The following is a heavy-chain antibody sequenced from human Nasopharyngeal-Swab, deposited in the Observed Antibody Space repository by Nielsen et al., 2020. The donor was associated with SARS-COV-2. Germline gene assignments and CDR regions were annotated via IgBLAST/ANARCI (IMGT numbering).Heavy chain of an antibody. CDR1: GGTFSSYA. D-gene: IGHD3-9*01. J-gene: IGHJ5*02. V-gene: IGHV1-69*06. CDR2: IIPIFGTV. CDR3: ARDFYDILTGYYTRWFDP. Sequence: SVKVSCKASGGTFSSYAISWVRQAPGQGLEWMGGIIPIFGTVNYAQKFQGRVTITADKSTSTAYMELSSLRSEDTAVYYCARDFYDILTGYYTRWFDPWGQGTLVTVSS.